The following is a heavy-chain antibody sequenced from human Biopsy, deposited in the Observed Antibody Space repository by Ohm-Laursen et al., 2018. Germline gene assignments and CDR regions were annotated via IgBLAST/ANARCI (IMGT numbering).Heavy chain of an antibody. Sequence: GTLSRTCTVSGGSFTGHYWSWIRQPPGEGLEWIGHISYTGYTSYNASLKSRVTISVDTSRNHFSLRLSSLTAVDTAVYYCARGSNDFGGLYFPRWGQGTLLTVSS. CDR1: GGSFTGHY. J-gene: IGHJ4*02. D-gene: IGHD4-23*01. CDR3: ARGSNDFGGLYFPR. CDR2: ISYTGYT. V-gene: IGHV4-59*11.